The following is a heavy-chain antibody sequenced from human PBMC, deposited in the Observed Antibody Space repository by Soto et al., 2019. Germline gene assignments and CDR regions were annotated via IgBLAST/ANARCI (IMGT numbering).Heavy chain of an antibody. V-gene: IGHV1-2*02. Sequence: VASVKVSCKASGYSFIDYYMHWVRQAPGQGFEWMGRISPKSGGTNYAQKFEGRVTMTWDTSLNTAYMELSSLISEDTAVYYCARPPGYISDWYYFDLWGQGTLVTVSS. D-gene: IGHD3-9*01. CDR2: ISPKSGGT. CDR3: ARPPGYISDWYYFDL. J-gene: IGHJ4*02. CDR1: GYSFIDYY.